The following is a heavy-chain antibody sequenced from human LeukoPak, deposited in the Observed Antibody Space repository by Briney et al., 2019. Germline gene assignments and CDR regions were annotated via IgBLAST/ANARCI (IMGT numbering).Heavy chain of an antibody. V-gene: IGHV3-23*01. CDR1: GFTFSSYA. CDR2: ISGSGGST. Sequence: GGSLRLSCAASGFTFSSYAMSWVRQAPGKGLEWVSAISGSGGSTYYADSVQGRFTISRDNSKNTLYLQMNSLRAEDTAVYYCTSYYDSSGYPFDPPFDYWGQGTLVTVSS. CDR3: TSYYDSSGYPFDPPFDY. D-gene: IGHD3-22*01. J-gene: IGHJ4*02.